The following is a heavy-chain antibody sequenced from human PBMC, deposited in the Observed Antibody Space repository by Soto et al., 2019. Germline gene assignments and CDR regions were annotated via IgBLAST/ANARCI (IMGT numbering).Heavy chain of an antibody. V-gene: IGHV3-74*01. CDR3: GSVFDY. CDR1: VFTFRNYW. Sequence: VGSLRLSCAASVFTFRNYWMHWVRQLPGRGLVWVSRIDHEGIGTSYADSVKGRFTISRDNAKNMVYLEMNSLRAEDTAVYYCGSVFDYWGHGTLVTVSS. J-gene: IGHJ4*01. CDR2: IDHEGIGT.